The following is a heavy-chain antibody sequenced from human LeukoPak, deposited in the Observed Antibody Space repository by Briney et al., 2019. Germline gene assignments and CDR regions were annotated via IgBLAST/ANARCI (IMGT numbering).Heavy chain of an antibody. CDR1: GGSFTDYY. CDR3: ARGPVRDDGLTGNSYYYGLDV. Sequence: SETLSLTCAVYGGSFTDYYWSWIRQLPGKGLEWIGEIHHSAGTNYNPSLKSRVTISADTSKNQFSLKLTSVTAADTAVFYCARGPVRDDGLTGNSYYYGLDVWGQGTTVTVSS. V-gene: IGHV4-34*01. J-gene: IGHJ6*02. D-gene: IGHD3-9*01. CDR2: IHHSAGT.